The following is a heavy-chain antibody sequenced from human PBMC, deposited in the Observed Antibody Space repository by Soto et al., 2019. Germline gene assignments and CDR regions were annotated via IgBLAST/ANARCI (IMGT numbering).Heavy chain of an antibody. CDR1: GFTFSSYW. CDR2: IKQDGSEK. V-gene: IGHV3-7*03. J-gene: IGHJ3*02. CDR3: ARVGHTYCYDSSGYWEAFDI. D-gene: IGHD3-22*01. Sequence: PGGSLRLSCAASGFTFSSYWMSWFRQAPGKGLEWVANIKQDGSEKYYVDSVKGRFTISRDNAKNSLYLQMNSLRAEDTAVYYCARVGHTYCYDSSGYWEAFDIWGQGTMVTVSS.